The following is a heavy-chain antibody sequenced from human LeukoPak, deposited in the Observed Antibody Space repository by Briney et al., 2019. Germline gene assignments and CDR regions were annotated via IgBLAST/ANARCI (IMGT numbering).Heavy chain of an antibody. Sequence: GASVKVSCKASGYTFTGYYMHWVRQAPGQGLEWMGWINPNSGGTNYAQKFQGRVTMTRDTSISTAYMELSRLRSDDTAVYYCARLRDGYNDDAFDIWGQGTMVTVSS. CDR1: GYTFTGYY. D-gene: IGHD5-24*01. J-gene: IGHJ3*02. V-gene: IGHV1-2*02. CDR2: INPNSGGT. CDR3: ARLRDGYNDDAFDI.